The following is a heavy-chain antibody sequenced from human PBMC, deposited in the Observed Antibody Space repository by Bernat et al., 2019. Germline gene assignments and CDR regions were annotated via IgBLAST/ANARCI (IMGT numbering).Heavy chain of an antibody. CDR2: ISYDGSNK. Sequence: QVQLVESGGGVVQPGRSLRLSCAASGFTFSSYAMHWVRQAPGKGLEWVAVISYDGSNKYYADSVKGRFTISRDNSKNTLYLQMNSLRAEDTAVYYCASSIVVVVAAKEADYWGQGTLVTVSS. CDR3: ASSIVVVVAAKEADY. V-gene: IGHV3-30-3*01. J-gene: IGHJ4*02. CDR1: GFTFSSYA. D-gene: IGHD2-15*01.